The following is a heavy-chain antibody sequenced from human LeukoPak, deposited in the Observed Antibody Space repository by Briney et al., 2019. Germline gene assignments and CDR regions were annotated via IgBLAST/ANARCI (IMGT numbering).Heavy chain of an antibody. CDR2: ISSSSSYI. Sequence: KPGGSLRLSCAASGFTFSSYSMNWVRQAPGKGLEWVSSISSSSSYIYYADSVKGRFTIPRDNAKNSLYLQMNSLRAEDTAVYYCTRDLVVVIAFDYWGQGTLVTVSS. CDR1: GFTFSSYS. CDR3: TRDLVVVIAFDY. V-gene: IGHV3-21*01. D-gene: IGHD2-21*01. J-gene: IGHJ4*02.